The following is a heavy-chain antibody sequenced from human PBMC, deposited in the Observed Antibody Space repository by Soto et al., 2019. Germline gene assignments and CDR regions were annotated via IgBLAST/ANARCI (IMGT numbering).Heavy chain of an antibody. Sequence: PGGSLRLSCAASGFTFSSYSMNWVRQAPGKGLEWVSSISSSSSYIYYADSVKGRFTISRDTSNGIAYLQMSSLKIEDSGVYYCTGAESPDTAYFSLYWGQGTPVTVSS. D-gene: IGHD7-27*01. CDR1: GFTFSSYS. CDR3: TGAESPDTAYFSLY. CDR2: ISSSSSYI. J-gene: IGHJ4*02. V-gene: IGHV3-21*03.